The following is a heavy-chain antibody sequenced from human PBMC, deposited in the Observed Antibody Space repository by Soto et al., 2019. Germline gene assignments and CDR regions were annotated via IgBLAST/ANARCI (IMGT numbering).Heavy chain of an antibody. Sequence: GGSLRLSCAASGFTFSNYAMGWVRQAPGKGLEWVSSISSSGGSTYYADSVKGRFTISRDNSKNTLYLQMNSLRAEDTAVYYCAKEAGRDGYNVDYWGQGTLVTVSS. D-gene: IGHD5-12*01. CDR1: GFTFSNYA. J-gene: IGHJ4*02. CDR2: ISSSGGST. V-gene: IGHV3-23*01. CDR3: AKEAGRDGYNVDY.